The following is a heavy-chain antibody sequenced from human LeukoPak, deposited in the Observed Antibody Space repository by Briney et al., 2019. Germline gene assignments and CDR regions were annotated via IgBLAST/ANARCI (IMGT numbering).Heavy chain of an antibody. CDR2: IYYSGST. CDR3: ARLRGYSYGYAEGIDY. CDR1: GGSISSHY. V-gene: IGHV4-59*11. J-gene: IGHJ4*02. D-gene: IGHD5-18*01. Sequence: SETLSLTCTVSGGSISSHYWSWIRQPPGKGLEWIGYIYYSGSTNYNPSLKSRVTISVDTSKNQFSLKLSSVTAADTAVYYCARLRGYSYGYAEGIDYWGQGTLVTVSS.